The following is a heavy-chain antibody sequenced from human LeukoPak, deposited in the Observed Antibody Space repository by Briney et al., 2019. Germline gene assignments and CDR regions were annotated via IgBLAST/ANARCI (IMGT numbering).Heavy chain of an antibody. CDR3: ARGQRGYSYGPAAFDI. J-gene: IGHJ3*02. CDR1: GGSFSGYY. Sequence: SETLSLTCAVYGGSFSGYYWSRIRQPPGKGLEWIGEINHSGSTNYNPSLKSRVTISVDTSKNQFSLKLSSVTAADTAVYYCARGQRGYSYGPAAFDIWGQGTMVTVSS. D-gene: IGHD5-18*01. V-gene: IGHV4-34*01. CDR2: INHSGST.